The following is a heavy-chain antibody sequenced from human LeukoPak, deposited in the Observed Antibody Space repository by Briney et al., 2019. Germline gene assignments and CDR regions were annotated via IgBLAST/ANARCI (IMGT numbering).Heavy chain of an antibody. CDR1: GFTFSNYW. V-gene: IGHV3-74*01. CDR2: INSDGSST. J-gene: IGHJ4*02. CDR3: ARVYGDFDY. D-gene: IGHD4-17*01. Sequence: GGSPRLSCAASGFTFSNYWMHWVRQAPGKGLVWVSRINSDGSSTTYADSVKGRFTISRDNAKNTLYLQMNSLRADDTAVYYCARVYGDFDYWGQGTLVTVSS.